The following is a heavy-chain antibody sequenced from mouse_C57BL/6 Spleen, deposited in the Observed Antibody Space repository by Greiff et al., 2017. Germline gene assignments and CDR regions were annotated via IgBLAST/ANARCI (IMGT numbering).Heavy chain of an antibody. CDR1: GYTFTDYY. D-gene: IGHD1-1*01. Sequence: EVKLQESGPVLVKPGASVKMSCKASGYTFTDYYMNWVKQSHGKSLEWIGVINPYNGGTSYNQKFKGKATLTVDKSSSTAYMELNSLTSEDSAVYYCARRYYGSSFAYWGQGTLVTVSA. CDR2: INPYNGGT. CDR3: ARRYYGSSFAY. V-gene: IGHV1-19*01. J-gene: IGHJ3*01.